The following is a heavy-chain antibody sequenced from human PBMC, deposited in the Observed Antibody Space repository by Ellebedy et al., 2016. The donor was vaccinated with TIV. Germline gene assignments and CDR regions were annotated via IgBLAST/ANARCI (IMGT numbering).Heavy chain of an antibody. CDR2: ISWNSGTT. J-gene: IGHJ5*02. CDR1: GFTFDDYA. CDR3: AREKVVVVPPPVRGGGCFDP. Sequence: SLKISXAASGFTFDDYAMHWVRQAPGKGLEWVSGISWNSGTTDYADFVKGRFTISSDNAKNSLYLQMNSLRAEDTAVYYCAREKVVVVPPPVRGGGCFDPWGQGTLVTVSP. V-gene: IGHV3-9*01. D-gene: IGHD2-2*01.